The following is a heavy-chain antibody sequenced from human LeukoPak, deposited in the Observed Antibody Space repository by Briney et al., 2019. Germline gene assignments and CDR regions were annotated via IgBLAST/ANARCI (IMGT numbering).Heavy chain of an antibody. J-gene: IGHJ4*02. D-gene: IGHD3-3*01. CDR1: GYSISSGYY. CDR3: ARGYYDFWSGYYTGGRELYFDY. V-gene: IGHV4-38-2*02. CDR2: IYHSGST. Sequence: PSETLSLTCTVSGYSISSGYYWGWIRQPPGKGLEWIGSIYHSGSTYYNPSLKSRVTISVDTSKNQFSLKLSSVTAADTAVYYCARGYYDFWSGYYTGGRELYFDYWGQGTLVTVSS.